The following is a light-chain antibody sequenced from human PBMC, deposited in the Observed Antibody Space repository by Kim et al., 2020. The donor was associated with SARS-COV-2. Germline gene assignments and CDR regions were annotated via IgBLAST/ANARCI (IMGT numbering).Light chain of an antibody. Sequence: VALGQTVRITCQGDSLRSYYASWYQQKPGQAPVLVIYGKNNRPSGIPDRFYGSSSGNTASLTITGAQAEDEADYYCNSRDSSGPVVFGGGTQLTVL. V-gene: IGLV3-19*01. J-gene: IGLJ2*01. CDR3: NSRDSSGPVV. CDR2: GKN. CDR1: SLRSYY.